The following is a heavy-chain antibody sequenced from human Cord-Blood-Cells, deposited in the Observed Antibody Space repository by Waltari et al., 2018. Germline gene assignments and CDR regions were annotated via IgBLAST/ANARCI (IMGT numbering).Heavy chain of an antibody. CDR3: ARDGDDSSGYYFDY. CDR1: GGSISSYY. D-gene: IGHD3-22*01. V-gene: IGHV4-4*07. Sequence: QVQLQESGPGLMKPSETLSLTCTVSGGSISSYYWSWIRPPAGKGLEWIGRIYTSGSTNYNPSLKSRVTMSVDTSKNQFSLKLSSVTAADTAVYYCARDGDDSSGYYFDYWGQGTLVTVSS. CDR2: IYTSGST. J-gene: IGHJ4*02.